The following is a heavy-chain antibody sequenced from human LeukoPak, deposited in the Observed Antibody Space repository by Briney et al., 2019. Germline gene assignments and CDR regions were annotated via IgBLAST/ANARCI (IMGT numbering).Heavy chain of an antibody. V-gene: IGHV4-39*01. CDR1: GGSISSSSYY. J-gene: IGHJ4*02. CDR3: ARHSGSGSYHSPFGN. Sequence: PSETLSLTCTVSGGSISSSSYYWVWLRQPPGKGLEWIGSIYYSGSTYYNPSLKSRVTISVDTSKNQFSLELTSVTAADTAVYYCARHSGSGSYHSPFGNWGQGTLVTVSS. D-gene: IGHD3-10*01. CDR2: IYYSGST.